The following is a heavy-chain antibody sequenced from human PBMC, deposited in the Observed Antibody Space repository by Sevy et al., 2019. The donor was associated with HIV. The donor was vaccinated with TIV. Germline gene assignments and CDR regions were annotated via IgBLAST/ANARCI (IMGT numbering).Heavy chain of an antibody. CDR2: IDSRSSSI. J-gene: IGHJ4*02. CDR3: ARGRYYDTSDYVSD. Sequence: GGSLRLSCEASGFTFSSYSMNWVRQSPGTGLEWVSYIDSRSSSIYYADSVKGRFTISRDNAKNSLYLQMNSLGDEETAVYYCARGRYYDTSDYVSDWGQGTLVTVSS. CDR1: GFTFSSYS. V-gene: IGHV3-48*02. D-gene: IGHD3-22*01.